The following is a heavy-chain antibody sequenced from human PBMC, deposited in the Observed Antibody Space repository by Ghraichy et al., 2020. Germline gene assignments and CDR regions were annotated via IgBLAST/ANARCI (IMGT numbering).Heavy chain of an antibody. V-gene: IGHV3-73*01. J-gene: IGHJ4*02. CDR1: GFTFSDSA. CDR2: IRSKSNNYAA. Sequence: GGSLRLSCAASGFTFSDSAIHWVRQASGKGLEWVGHIRSKSNNYAATYTASVRGRFTIFRDDSKNTAYLQMNSLKTEDTAVYFCIRLDDLWSGLDSWGQGTLVTVSS. CDR3: IRLDDLWSGLDS. D-gene: IGHD3-3*01.